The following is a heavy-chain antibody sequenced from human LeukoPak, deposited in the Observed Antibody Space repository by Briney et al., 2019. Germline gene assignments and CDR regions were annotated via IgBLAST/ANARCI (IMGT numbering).Heavy chain of an antibody. Sequence: SETLSLTCAVYGGSFSGYYWSWIRQPPGKGLEWIGEINHSGSTNYNPSLKSRVTISVDTSKNQFSLKLSSVTAADTAVYYCARVPNYYGSGIPDYWGQGTLVTVSS. CDR1: GGSFSGYY. D-gene: IGHD3-10*01. CDR2: INHSGST. J-gene: IGHJ4*02. CDR3: ARVPNYYGSGIPDY. V-gene: IGHV4-34*01.